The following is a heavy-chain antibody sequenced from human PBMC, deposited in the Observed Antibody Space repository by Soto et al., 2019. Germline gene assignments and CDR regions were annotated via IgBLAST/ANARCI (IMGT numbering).Heavy chain of an antibody. D-gene: IGHD1-26*01. CDR1: GFTFSSYC. CDR2: ISYDGSNK. Sequence: QVQLVESGGGVVQPGRSLRLSCAASGFTFSSYCMHWVRQAPGKGLEWVAGISYDGSNKYYADSVKGRFTISRDNSKNTLYLQMNSLRAEDTAVYYCATEQELRRCRYFDLWGRGTLVTVSS. J-gene: IGHJ2*01. CDR3: ATEQELRRCRYFDL. V-gene: IGHV3-30*03.